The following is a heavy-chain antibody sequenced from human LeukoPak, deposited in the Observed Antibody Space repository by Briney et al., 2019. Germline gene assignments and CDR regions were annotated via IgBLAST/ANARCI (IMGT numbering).Heavy chain of an antibody. Sequence: ASVKVSCKASGYTFTGYYMHWVRQAPGQGLEWMGWINPNSGGTNYAQMFQGRVTMTRDTSISTAYMELSRLRSDDTAVYYCARDGSSSGSAFDIWGQGTMVTVSS. V-gene: IGHV1-2*02. D-gene: IGHD6-6*01. CDR3: ARDGSSSGSAFDI. CDR2: INPNSGGT. J-gene: IGHJ3*02. CDR1: GYTFTGYY.